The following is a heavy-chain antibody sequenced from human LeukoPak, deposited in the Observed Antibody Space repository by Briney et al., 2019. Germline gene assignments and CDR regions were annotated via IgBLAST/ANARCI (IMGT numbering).Heavy chain of an antibody. CDR2: IYTSGST. CDR1: GGSISSGSYY. J-gene: IGHJ4*02. CDR3: ARDRGYSGWYESLFDY. D-gene: IGHD6-19*01. Sequence: PSQTLSPTCTVSGGSISSGSYYWSWIRQPAGKGLEWIGRIYTSGSTNYNPSLKSRVTISVDTSKNRFSLKLSSVTAADTAVYYCARDRGYSGWYESLFDYWGQGTLVTVSS. V-gene: IGHV4-61*02.